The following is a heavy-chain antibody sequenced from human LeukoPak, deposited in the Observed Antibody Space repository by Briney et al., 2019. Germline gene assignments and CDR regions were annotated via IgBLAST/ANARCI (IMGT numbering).Heavy chain of an antibody. CDR1: GFIFSTYW. Sequence: GGSLRLSCAASGFIFSTYWMHWVRQAPGNGLVWVSRINTDGGTTAYADSVKGRFTISRDNAKNTLYLQMSSLRADDTAVYYCIRDLGGSAIWGQGTMVSVSS. D-gene: IGHD6-25*01. V-gene: IGHV3-74*01. CDR2: INTDGGTT. CDR3: IRDLGGSAI. J-gene: IGHJ3*02.